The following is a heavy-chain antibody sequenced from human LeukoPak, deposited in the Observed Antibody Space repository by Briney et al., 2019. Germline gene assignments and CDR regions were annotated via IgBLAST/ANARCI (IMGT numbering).Heavy chain of an antibody. Sequence: SETLSLTCAVSGGSISSGGYSWRWIRQPPGKGLEWIGYIYHSGSTYYNPSLKSRVTISVDRSKNQFSLKLSSVTAADTAVYYCASNYDILTGYYPGVWGQGTLVTVSS. V-gene: IGHV4-30-2*01. CDR3: ASNYDILTGYYPGV. D-gene: IGHD3-9*01. J-gene: IGHJ4*02. CDR1: GGSISSGGYS. CDR2: IYHSGST.